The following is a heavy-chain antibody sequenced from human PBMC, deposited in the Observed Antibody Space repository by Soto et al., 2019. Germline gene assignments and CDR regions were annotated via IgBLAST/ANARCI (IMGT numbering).Heavy chain of an antibody. Sequence: ASVKVSCKASGYTFTGYYMHWVRQAPGQGLEWMGWINPNSGGTNYAQKFQGWVTMTRDTSISTAYMELSRLRSDDTAVYYCARSPVIVPAANFDYWGQGTLVTVSS. D-gene: IGHD2-2*01. CDR3: ARSPVIVPAANFDY. J-gene: IGHJ4*02. V-gene: IGHV1-2*04. CDR2: INPNSGGT. CDR1: GYTFTGYY.